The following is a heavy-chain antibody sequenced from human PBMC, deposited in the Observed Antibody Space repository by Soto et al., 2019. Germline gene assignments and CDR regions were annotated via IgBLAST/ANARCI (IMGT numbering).Heavy chain of an antibody. CDR3: ARHGRYYDIGDLTDY. J-gene: IGHJ4*02. V-gene: IGHV4-39*01. Sequence: SETLSLTCTVSGGSISSSKYYWGWIRQAPGKGLEWIGSIYYSGSTYYNPSLKSRVTISVDTSKNQFTLKLSSMTAADTAVYYCARHGRYYDIGDLTDYWGQGSMVTVSS. D-gene: IGHD3-22*01. CDR1: GGSISSSKYY. CDR2: IYYSGST.